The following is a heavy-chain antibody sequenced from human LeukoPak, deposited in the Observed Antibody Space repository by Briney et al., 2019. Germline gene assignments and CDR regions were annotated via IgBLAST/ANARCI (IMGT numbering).Heavy chain of an antibody. Sequence: GGSLRLSYAASGFTLSTYGMNWVRQAPGKGLEWVSSISSTSSYRYYADSVKGRFTISRDNAKNSLYLEMNSLRAEDTAVYYCARDGGYCSGGSCNNWFDPWGQGTLVTVSS. J-gene: IGHJ5*02. CDR3: ARDGGYCSGGSCNNWFDP. CDR1: GFTLSTYG. V-gene: IGHV3-21*01. CDR2: ISSTSSYR. D-gene: IGHD2-15*01.